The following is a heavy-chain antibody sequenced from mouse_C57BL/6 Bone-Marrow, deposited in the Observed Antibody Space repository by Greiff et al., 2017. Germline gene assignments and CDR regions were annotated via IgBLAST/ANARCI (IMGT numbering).Heavy chain of an antibody. CDR1: GFTFSDYG. J-gene: IGHJ4*01. D-gene: IGHD2-5*01. CDR2: ISSGSSTI. Sequence: VMLVESGGGLVKPGGSLKLSCAASGFTFSDYGMHWVRQAPEKGLEWVAYISSGSSTIYYADTVKGRFTISRDTAKNTLFLQMTSLRSEDTAMYYCARGTDYSNSLYAMDYWGQGTSVTVSS. CDR3: ARGTDYSNSLYAMDY. V-gene: IGHV5-17*01.